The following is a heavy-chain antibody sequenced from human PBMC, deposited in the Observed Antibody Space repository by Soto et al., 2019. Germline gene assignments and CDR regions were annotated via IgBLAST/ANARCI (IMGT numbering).Heavy chain of an antibody. D-gene: IGHD3-16*02. J-gene: IGHJ4*02. CDR2: IIPIFGTA. V-gene: IGHV1-69*12. CDR1: GGTFSSYA. CDR3: ARSPVYDYVWGSYRH. Sequence: QVQLVQSGAEVKKPGSSVKVSCKASGGTFSSYAISWVRQAPGQGLEWMGGIIPIFGTANYAQKFQGRVKITADESTSTAYMELSSLRSEATAVYYCARSPVYDYVWGSYRHWGQGTLVTVSS.